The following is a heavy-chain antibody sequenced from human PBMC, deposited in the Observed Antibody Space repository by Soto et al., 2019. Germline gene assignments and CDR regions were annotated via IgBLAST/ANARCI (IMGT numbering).Heavy chain of an antibody. CDR3: ARDEGVAAAGTVDY. Sequence: QVQLVQSGAEVKKPGASVKVSCKASGYTFTGYYMHWVRQAPGQGLEWMGWINHNSGGTNYAQKFQGRVTMTRDTSISTAYMELSRLRSDDTAVYYCARDEGVAAAGTVDYWGQGTLVTVSS. J-gene: IGHJ4*02. CDR1: GYTFTGYY. CDR2: INHNSGGT. V-gene: IGHV1-2*02. D-gene: IGHD6-13*01.